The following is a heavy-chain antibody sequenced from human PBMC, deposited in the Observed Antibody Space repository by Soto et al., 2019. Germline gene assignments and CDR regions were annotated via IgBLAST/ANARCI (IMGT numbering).Heavy chain of an antibody. V-gene: IGHV4-30-4*01. CDR1: GGSISSGDYY. CDR3: ARVPGSSGYYSPDY. D-gene: IGHD3-22*01. Sequence: QVQLQESGPGLVKPSQTLSLTCTVSGGSISSGDYYWSWVRQPPGKGLEWIGYIHYSGSTYYNPSLKIRVTISVDTSTKQFSLNLSSMTAADTAVYYCARVPGSSGYYSPDYWGQGTLVTVS. CDR2: IHYSGST. J-gene: IGHJ4*02.